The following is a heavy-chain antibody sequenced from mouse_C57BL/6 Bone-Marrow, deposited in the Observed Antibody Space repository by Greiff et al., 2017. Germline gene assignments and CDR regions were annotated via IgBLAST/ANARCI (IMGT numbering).Heavy chain of an antibody. CDR3: ARHELFITTVVADWYFDV. V-gene: IGHV5-12*01. CDR1: GFTFSDYY. CDR2: ISNGGGST. Sequence: EVQRVESGGGLVQPGGSLKLSCAASGFTFSDYYMYWVRQTPEKRLEWVAYISNGGGSTYYPDTVKGRFTISRDNAKNTLYLQMSRLKSEDTAMYYCARHELFITTVVADWYFDVWGTGTTVTVSS. J-gene: IGHJ1*03. D-gene: IGHD1-1*01.